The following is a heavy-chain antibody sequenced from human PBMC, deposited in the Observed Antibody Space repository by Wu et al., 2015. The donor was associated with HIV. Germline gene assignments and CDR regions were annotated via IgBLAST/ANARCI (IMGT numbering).Heavy chain of an antibody. CDR2: ISAHSGNT. CDR1: GYIFTSYG. D-gene: IGHD6-13*01. J-gene: IGHJ3*02. Sequence: QVQLVQSGPELRKPGASVKVSCTASGYIFTSYGIHWVRQAPGQGLEWMGWISAHSGNTFYAQKVQGRVTMTTDKSTNTAYMELRTLKSDDTAVYYCASPQGLAAAGTNGRAFDIWGQGTMVTVSS. CDR3: ASPQGLAAAGTNGRAFDI. V-gene: IGHV1-18*01.